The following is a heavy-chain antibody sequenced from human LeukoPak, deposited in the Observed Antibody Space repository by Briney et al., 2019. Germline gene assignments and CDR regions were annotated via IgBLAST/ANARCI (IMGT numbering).Heavy chain of an antibody. CDR3: AKDKYQLLFAY. CDR1: GFTFGSYA. V-gene: IGHV3-23*01. J-gene: IGHJ4*02. Sequence: GGSLRLSCAASGFTFGSYAMSWVRQAPGKGLEWVSAISGSGGSTYYADSVKGRFTISRDNSKNTLYLQMNSLRAEDTAVYYCAKDKYQLLFAYWGQGTLVTVSS. D-gene: IGHD2-2*01. CDR2: ISGSGGST.